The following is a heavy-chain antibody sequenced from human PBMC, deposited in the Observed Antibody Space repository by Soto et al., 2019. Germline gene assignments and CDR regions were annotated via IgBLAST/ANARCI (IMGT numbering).Heavy chain of an antibody. D-gene: IGHD3-22*01. CDR1: GYTFTNND. CDR3: AREGLLLLPDY. V-gene: IGHV1-18*01. CDR2: ISPYSGKT. J-gene: IGHJ4*02. Sequence: QIQLVQSGTEVRKPGASAKVSCKTSGYTFTNNDVCWVRQTPGQGLEWMGWISPYSGKTNYARKFKGRVTMTTDTSTSTVYMELTSLTSDDTAVYYCAREGLLLLPDYWGQGTLVTVSS.